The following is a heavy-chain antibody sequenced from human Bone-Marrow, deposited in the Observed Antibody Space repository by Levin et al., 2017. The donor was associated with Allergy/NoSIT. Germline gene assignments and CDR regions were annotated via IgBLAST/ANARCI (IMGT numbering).Heavy chain of an antibody. CDR1: GFSLTTSGVR. V-gene: IGHV2-5*02. CDR3: AHGGRAVTNAFDI. J-gene: IGHJ3*02. Sequence: VSGPTLVKPTQTLTLTCTFSGFSLTTSGVRVGWIRQPPGKALEWLALIYWDDDKSYSPSLKTRLTITKDTSNNQVVLLMTSMDPVDTATYFCAHGGRAVTNAFDIWGQGTMVTVSS. D-gene: IGHD4-17*01. CDR2: IYWDDDK.